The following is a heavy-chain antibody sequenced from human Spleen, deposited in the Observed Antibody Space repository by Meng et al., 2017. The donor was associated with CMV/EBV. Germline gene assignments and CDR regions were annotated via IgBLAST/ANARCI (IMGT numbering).Heavy chain of an antibody. J-gene: IGHJ5*02. V-gene: IGHV3-74*01. D-gene: IGHD3-16*01. CDR3: ARGIGVTPFDP. CDR1: GFSFSRNW. CDR2: INGDGSYA. Sequence: GESLKISCTASGFSFSRNWMHWVRQDPGKGLVWVSRINGDGSYAIYADSVQGRFSTSRDNAKNTLYLQMNSLRAEDTAVYYCARGIGVTPFDPWGQGTLVTVS.